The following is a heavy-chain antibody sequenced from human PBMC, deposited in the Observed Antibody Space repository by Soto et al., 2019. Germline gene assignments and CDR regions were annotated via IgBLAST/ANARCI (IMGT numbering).Heavy chain of an antibody. V-gene: IGHV4-31*03. CDR2: IYYSGST. CDR3: ARGPPLFIAAAGPSLSFDY. CDR1: GGSISSGGYY. D-gene: IGHD6-13*01. J-gene: IGHJ4*02. Sequence: SETLSLTCTVSGGSISSGGYYWSWIRQHPGKGLEWIGYIYYSGSTYYNPSLKSRVTISVDTSKNQFSLKLSSVTAADTAVYYCARGPPLFIAAAGPSLSFDYWGQGTLVT.